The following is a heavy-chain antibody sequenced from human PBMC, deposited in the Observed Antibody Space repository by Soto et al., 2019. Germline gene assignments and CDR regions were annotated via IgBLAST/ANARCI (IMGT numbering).Heavy chain of an antibody. V-gene: IGHV3-23*01. J-gene: IGHJ4*02. Sequence: EVQLLESGGGSVQPGGSLRLSCAASGFSFSAYAMRWVRQAPGKGLEWVAGISSRGGSTYYADSVKGLVTMSTDKSKSTRDLQMHTLRAEETAVYYSAKERAVVGDWYHWVQGTLVTVSS. CDR1: GFSFSAYA. CDR3: AKERAVVGDWYH. CDR2: ISSRGGST. D-gene: IGHD2-21*02.